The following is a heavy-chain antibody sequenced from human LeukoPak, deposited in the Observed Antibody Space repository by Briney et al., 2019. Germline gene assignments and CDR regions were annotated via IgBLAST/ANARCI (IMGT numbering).Heavy chain of an antibody. CDR3: ARSGGWTYYYGSRFDP. D-gene: IGHD3-10*01. V-gene: IGHV4-39*07. J-gene: IGHJ5*02. Sequence: PSETLSLTCTVSGGSISSSSYYWGWIRQPPGKGLEWIGGIYYSGSTYYNPSLKSRVTISVDTSKNQFSLKLSSVTAADTAVYYCARSGGWTYYYGSRFDPWGQGTLVTVSS. CDR1: GGSISSSSYY. CDR2: IYYSGST.